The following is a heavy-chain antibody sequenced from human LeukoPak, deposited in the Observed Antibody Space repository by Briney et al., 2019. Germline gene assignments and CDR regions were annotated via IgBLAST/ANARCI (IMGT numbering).Heavy chain of an antibody. CDR2: ISSSSSYI. CDR1: GFTFSSYS. D-gene: IGHD6-13*01. CDR3: ATGAAAGTGGGDY. J-gene: IGHJ4*02. V-gene: IGHV3-21*04. Sequence: TGGSLRLSCAASGFTFSSYSMNWVRQAPGKGLEWVSSISSSSSYIYYADSVKGRFTISRDNAKNSLYLQMNSLRAEDTALYYCATGAAAGTGGGDYWGQGTLVTVSS.